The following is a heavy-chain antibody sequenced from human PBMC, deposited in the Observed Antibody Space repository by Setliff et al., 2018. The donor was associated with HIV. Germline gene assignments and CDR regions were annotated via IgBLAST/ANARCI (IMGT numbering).Heavy chain of an antibody. V-gene: IGHV4-4*07. CDR3: ARDSYYYDSSGYYYSDAFDI. CDR2: IYTSGST. D-gene: IGHD3-22*01. CDR1: GASISSYY. Sequence: SETLSLTCSVSGASISSYYWSWIRQPAGKGLEWIGRIYTSGSTNYNPSLKSRVTISVDTSKNQFSLKLSSVTAADTAVYYCARDSYYYDSSGYYYSDAFDIWGQGTMVT. J-gene: IGHJ3*02.